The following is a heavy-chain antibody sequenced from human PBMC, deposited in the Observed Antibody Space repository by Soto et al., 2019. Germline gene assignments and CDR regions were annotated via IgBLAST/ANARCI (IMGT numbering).Heavy chain of an antibody. D-gene: IGHD3-3*01. Sequence: SETLSLTCTVSGGSISSGDYYWSWIRQPPGKGLEWIGYIYYSGSTYYNPSLKSRVTISVDTSKNQFSLKLSSVTAADTAVYYCARDHDFWSGYGFDPWGQGTLVTVSS. CDR3: ARDHDFWSGYGFDP. CDR1: GGSISSGDYY. J-gene: IGHJ5*02. CDR2: IYYSGST. V-gene: IGHV4-30-4*01.